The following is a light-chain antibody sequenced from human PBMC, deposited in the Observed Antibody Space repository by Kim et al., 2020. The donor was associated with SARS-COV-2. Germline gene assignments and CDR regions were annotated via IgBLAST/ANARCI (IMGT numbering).Light chain of an antibody. CDR3: QQSNNFPIT. V-gene: IGKV1-5*03. CDR1: QSFSSW. CDR2: KTS. Sequence: DIQMTQSPSTLSASVGDRVTITCRASQSFSSWLAWYQQKPGKVPKLLIYKTSILESGVPSRFSGSGSGTEFTLTISSLQPDDFATYFCQQSNNFPITFGQGTRVEIK. J-gene: IGKJ5*01.